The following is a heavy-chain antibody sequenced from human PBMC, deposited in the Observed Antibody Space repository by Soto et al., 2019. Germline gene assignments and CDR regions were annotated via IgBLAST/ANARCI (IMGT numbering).Heavy chain of an antibody. J-gene: IGHJ2*01. Sequence: QLQLQESGPGLVKPSETLSLTCTVSNGSISSSNYYWAWIRQPPGKGLEWIGSIYYSGTTYYKPSPKSRLTIAVDTSKNQFSLRRTSVPAADTAVYYCARRDFYGGNFDLWGRGTLVTVSS. V-gene: IGHV4-39*01. D-gene: IGHD3-16*01. CDR3: ARRDFYGGNFDL. CDR1: NGSISSSNYY. CDR2: IYYSGTT.